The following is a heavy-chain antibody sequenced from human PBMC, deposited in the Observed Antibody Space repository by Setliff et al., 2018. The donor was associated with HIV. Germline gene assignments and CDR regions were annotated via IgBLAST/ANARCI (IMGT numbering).Heavy chain of an antibody. V-gene: IGHV1-2*06. J-gene: IGHJ4*02. CDR2: IDPNTGDT. D-gene: IGHD4-17*01. Sequence: ASVKVSCKASGYTFTSYDLNWVRQAPGQGLEWMGRIDPNTGDTHYTQKFQGRVTMSRDTSISTAYMELSRLKSDDTAVYFCATFDYGHSLGKIDYWGQGTLVTVSS. CDR1: GYTFTSYD. CDR3: ATFDYGHSLGKIDY.